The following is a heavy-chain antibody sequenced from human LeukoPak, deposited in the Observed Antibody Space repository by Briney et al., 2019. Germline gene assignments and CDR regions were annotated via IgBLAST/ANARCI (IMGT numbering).Heavy chain of an antibody. CDR2: MSPYDSDT. Sequence: ASVKVSCKASGYTFSTYVISWVRQAPGQGGKCMAWMSPYDSDTNYAQNFEDRVTITNETSTSRDYLELRSLRSDDTAIYYCARDYCTRGGDCYKEDLFDPWGQGTLVTVSS. J-gene: IGHJ5*02. CDR1: GYTFSTYV. CDR3: ARDYCTRGGDCYKEDLFDP. D-gene: IGHD2-21*02. V-gene: IGHV1-18*01.